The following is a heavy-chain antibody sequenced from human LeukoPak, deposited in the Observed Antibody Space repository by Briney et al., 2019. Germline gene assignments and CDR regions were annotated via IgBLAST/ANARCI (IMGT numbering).Heavy chain of an antibody. V-gene: IGHV3-23*01. J-gene: IGHJ4*01. CDR2: IIGSGGST. Sequence: QPGGSLRLSCAASGFTFSSYAISWVRQAPGKWLEWVSAIIGSGGSTYYADSVKGRFTISRDNSKNTLYLQMNSLRAEDTAVYYWEICLGIAAAGGYYFDFEGQGTLVTVST. CDR1: GFTFSSYA. D-gene: IGHD6-13*01. CDR3: EICLGIAAAGGYYFDF.